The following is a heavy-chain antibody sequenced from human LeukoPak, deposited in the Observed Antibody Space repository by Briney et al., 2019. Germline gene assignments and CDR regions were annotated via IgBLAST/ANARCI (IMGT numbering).Heavy chain of an antibody. D-gene: IGHD6-13*01. CDR2: IYSGGST. V-gene: IGHV3-53*05. Sequence: PGGSLRLSCAASGFTVSSNYMSWVRQAPGKGLEWVSVIYSGGSTYYADSVKGRFTISRDNSKNTLYLQMNSLRAEDTAVCYCARSSRGLNYFDYWGQGTLVTVSS. J-gene: IGHJ4*02. CDR3: ARSSRGLNYFDY. CDR1: GFTVSSNY.